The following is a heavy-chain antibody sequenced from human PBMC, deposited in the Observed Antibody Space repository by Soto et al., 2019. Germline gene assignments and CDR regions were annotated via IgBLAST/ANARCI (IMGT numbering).Heavy chain of an antibody. J-gene: IGHJ6*02. Sequence: GASVKVSCKASGGTFSSYAISWVRQAPGQGLEWMGGIIPIFGTANYAQKFQGRVTITADESTSTAYMELSSLRSEDTAVYYCARINVREGSGWFEVSYYYYGMDVWGQGTTVTVSS. V-gene: IGHV1-69*13. D-gene: IGHD6-19*01. CDR1: GGTFSSYA. CDR2: IIPIFGTA. CDR3: ARINVREGSGWFEVSYYYYGMDV.